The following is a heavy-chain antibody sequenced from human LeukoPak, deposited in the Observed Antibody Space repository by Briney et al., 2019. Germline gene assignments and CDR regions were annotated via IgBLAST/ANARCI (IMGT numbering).Heavy chain of an antibody. CDR3: ARAPSRGIYSSSWHDYFGY. V-gene: IGHV3-66*01. CDR2: IYSGGST. CDR1: GFTVSSNY. Sequence: GGSLRLSCAASGFTVSSNYMSWVRQAPGKGLEWVSVIYSGGSTYYADSVKGRFTISRDNSKNTLYLQMNSLRAEDTAVYHCARAPSRGIYSSSWHDYFGYWGQGTLVTVSS. D-gene: IGHD6-13*01. J-gene: IGHJ4*02.